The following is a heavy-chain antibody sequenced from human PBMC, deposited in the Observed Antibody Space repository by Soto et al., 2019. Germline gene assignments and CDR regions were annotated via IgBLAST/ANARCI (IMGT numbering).Heavy chain of an antibody. CDR1: GYTFTSYG. J-gene: IGHJ6*02. Sequence: ASVKVSCKASGYTFTSYGISWVRQAPGQGLEWMGWISAYNGNTNYAQKLQGRVTMTTDTSTSTAYMELRSLRSDDTAVYYCARDPAGLTIFGVVSMDVWGQGTTVTAP. CDR3: ARDPAGLTIFGVVSMDV. CDR2: ISAYNGNT. V-gene: IGHV1-18*04. D-gene: IGHD3-3*01.